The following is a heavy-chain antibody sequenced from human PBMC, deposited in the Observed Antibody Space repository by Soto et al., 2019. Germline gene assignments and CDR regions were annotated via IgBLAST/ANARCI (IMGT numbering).Heavy chain of an antibody. D-gene: IGHD3-22*01. V-gene: IGHV1-46*01. J-gene: IGHJ4*02. CDR3: VGDIARGCHLN. CDR2: INPSGGGT. CDR1: GYTFTSYY. Sequence: GASVKVSCKASGYTFTSYYMHWVRQAPGQGLEWMGIINPSGGGTSYAQKSQGRVTMTGDTSTSTVYMELGSLGSDDTAVYYCVGDIARGCHLNWGQGTLVTVSA.